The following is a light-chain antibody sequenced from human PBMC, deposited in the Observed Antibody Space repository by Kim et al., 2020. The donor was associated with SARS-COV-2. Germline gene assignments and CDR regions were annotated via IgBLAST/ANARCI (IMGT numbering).Light chain of an antibody. CDR2: GKN. Sequence: GLGQTVRITCQGDSLRSYYASWYQQKPGQATVLVIYGKNNRPSGIPDRFAGSSAGNTDSLTITGAQAEDEADYYCNSRDSSGNEVFGTGTKVTVL. CDR3: NSRDSSGNEV. CDR1: SLRSYY. J-gene: IGLJ1*01. V-gene: IGLV3-19*01.